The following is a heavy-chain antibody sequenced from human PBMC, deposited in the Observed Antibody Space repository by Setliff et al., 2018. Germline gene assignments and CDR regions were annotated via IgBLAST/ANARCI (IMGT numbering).Heavy chain of an antibody. D-gene: IGHD3-3*01. Sequence: ASVKVSCKASGYTFTSYGFSWVRQAPGQGLEWMGWISAYNGNTNCGQKYQGRVTMTTDTSTNTVYMELRSLRSEDTAVYYCARDRYYNSWSGTSITAPHDAFDIWGQGTMVTVSS. CDR2: ISAYNGNT. CDR3: ARDRYYNSWSGTSITAPHDAFDI. V-gene: IGHV1-18*01. CDR1: GYTFTSYG. J-gene: IGHJ3*02.